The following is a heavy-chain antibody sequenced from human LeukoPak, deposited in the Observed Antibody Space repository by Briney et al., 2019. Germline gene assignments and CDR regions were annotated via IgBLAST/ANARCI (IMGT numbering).Heavy chain of an antibody. V-gene: IGHV4-34*01. D-gene: IGHD7-27*01. CDR1: GGSFRGYY. Sequence: SETLSLTCAVYGGSFRGYYWSWIRQPPGKGLEWIGEIHYTGATNYKPFLKSRVTISGDPSKNQFSLRVSSVTAADTAVYYCARGVLGPYYFDLWGRGTLVTASS. CDR2: IHYTGAT. J-gene: IGHJ2*01. CDR3: ARGVLGPYYFDL.